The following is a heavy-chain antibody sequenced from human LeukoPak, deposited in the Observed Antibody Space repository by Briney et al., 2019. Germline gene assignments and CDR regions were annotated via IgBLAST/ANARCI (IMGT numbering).Heavy chain of an antibody. CDR3: ARDATAGYLDY. CDR1: GGSISSGGYY. V-gene: IGHV4-31*03. Sequence: PSETLSLTCTVSGGSISSGGYYWSWIRQHPGKGLEWIGNIYYSGSTYYNPSLKSRVTISVDTSKNQFSLKLSSVTAADTAVYYCARDATAGYLDYWGQGTLVTVSS. J-gene: IGHJ4*02. CDR2: IYYSGST. D-gene: IGHD1-14*01.